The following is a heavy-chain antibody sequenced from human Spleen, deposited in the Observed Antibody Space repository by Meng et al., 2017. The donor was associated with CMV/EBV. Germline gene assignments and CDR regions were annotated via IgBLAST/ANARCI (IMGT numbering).Heavy chain of an antibody. J-gene: IGHJ1*01. CDR3: ARATTESMAARYFHH. CDR2: IYYSGST. V-gene: IGHV4-31*02. D-gene: IGHD6-6*01. CDR1: GVSISSDDYS. Sequence: SGVSISSDDYSWSWIRQHPRKGLEWIGYIYYSGSTYYNPSLKSRVTISVDTSKNQFSLKLSSVTAADTAVYYCARATTESMAARYFHHWGQGTLVTVSS.